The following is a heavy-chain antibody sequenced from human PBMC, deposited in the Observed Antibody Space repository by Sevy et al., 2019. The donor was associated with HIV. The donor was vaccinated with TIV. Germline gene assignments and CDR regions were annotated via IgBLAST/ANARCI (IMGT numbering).Heavy chain of an antibody. J-gene: IGHJ4*02. CDR1: GFTFSNYA. V-gene: IGHV3-23*01. Sequence: GGSLRLSCAATGFTFSNYAMHWVRQAPGKGLEWVSGTSGSGGSTYYADSVKGRFTISRDNSKNTLYLQMNSLRAEDTAVYSCAKDGESYVWGSHYDYWGQGTLVTVSS. CDR2: TSGSGGST. CDR3: AKDGESYVWGSHYDY. D-gene: IGHD3-16*01.